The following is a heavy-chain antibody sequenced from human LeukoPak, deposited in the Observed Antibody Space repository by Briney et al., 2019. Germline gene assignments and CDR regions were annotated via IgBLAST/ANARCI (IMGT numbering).Heavy chain of an antibody. CDR3: AKDNGDNRGYFDY. CDR2: VSGGGDYT. V-gene: IGHV3-23*01. CDR1: GFTFSTYA. D-gene: IGHD4-17*01. Sequence: PGGSLRLSCAASGFTFSTYAMSWVRQAPGKGLEWVSAVSGGGDYTYYADSVRGRFTISRDNSKNTLYLQMNSLRAEDTAVYYCAKDNGDNRGYFDYWGQGTLVTVSS. J-gene: IGHJ4*02.